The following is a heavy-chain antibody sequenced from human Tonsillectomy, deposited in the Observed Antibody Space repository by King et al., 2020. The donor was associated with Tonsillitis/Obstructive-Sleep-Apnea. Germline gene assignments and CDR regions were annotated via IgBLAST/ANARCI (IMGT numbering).Heavy chain of an antibody. CDR1: GFTFSSYA. V-gene: IGHV3-30*04. D-gene: IGHD6-19*01. Sequence: VQLVESGGGVVQPGRSLRLSCAASGFTFSSYAMHWVRQAPGKGLEWVAVISYDGSNKYYADSVKGRFTISRDNSKNTLYLQMNRLRADDTAVYYCASDGSYSSGWGSYFDYWGQGTLVTVSS. CDR3: ASDGSYSSGWGSYFDY. J-gene: IGHJ4*02. CDR2: ISYDGSNK.